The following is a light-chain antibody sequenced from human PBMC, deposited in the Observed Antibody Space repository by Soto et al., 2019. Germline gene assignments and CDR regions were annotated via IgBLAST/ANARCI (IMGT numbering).Light chain of an antibody. CDR3: QQYDNWPWT. Sequence: KLLTQSPGTLSLSPGERATLSCRASQSLSSSLAWYQQKSGQAPRLIIYGTSRRATGVPVRFSGSGSGTDFTLTISSLQSEDFGVYFCQQYDNWPWTFGQGTKVEMK. J-gene: IGKJ1*01. V-gene: IGKV3-15*01. CDR1: QSLSSS. CDR2: GTS.